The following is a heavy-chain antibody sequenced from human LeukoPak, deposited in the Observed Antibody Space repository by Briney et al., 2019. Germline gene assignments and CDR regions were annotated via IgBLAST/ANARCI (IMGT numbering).Heavy chain of an antibody. J-gene: IGHJ5*02. V-gene: IGHV4-34*01. D-gene: IGHD1/OR15-1a*01. CDR3: ARQFWPIRAVGPYRNRRTGGLDL. Sequence: SETLSLTCAVYGGSFSGYYWSWIRQPPGKGLEWIGEINHSGSANYNPSLKSRGTISSDTSKKQFSLTLTSVPATDTAVYYCARQFWPIRAVGPYRNRRTGGLDLWGQGTLVLVSS. CDR1: GGSFSGYY. CDR2: INHSGSA.